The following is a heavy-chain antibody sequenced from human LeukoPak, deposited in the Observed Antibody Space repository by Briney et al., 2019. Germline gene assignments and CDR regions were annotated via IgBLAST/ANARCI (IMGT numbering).Heavy chain of an antibody. CDR2: ISYDGSNK. CDR1: GFTFSSYG. J-gene: IGHJ4*02. V-gene: IGHV3-30*03. D-gene: IGHD1-26*01. CDR3: ARDWRSGTYYLDY. Sequence: QPGGSLRLSCAASGFTFSSYGMHWVRQAPGKGLEWVAVISYDGSNKYYADSVKGRFTISRDNSKNTLYLQMNSLRAEDTAVYYCARDWRSGTYYLDYWGQGTLVTVSS.